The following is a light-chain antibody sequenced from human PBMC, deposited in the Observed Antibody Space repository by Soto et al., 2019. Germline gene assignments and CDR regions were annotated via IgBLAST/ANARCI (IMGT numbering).Light chain of an antibody. CDR1: GSDVGGYQF. CDR3: ASHAGSSHAWV. Sequence: QSALTQPRSVSGSPGQSVTISCTGTGSDVGGYQFVSWYQQYPGKAPKVMIYEVTKRPSGVPDRFSGSKSGNTASLTVSGLQADDEADYYCASHAGSSHAWVFGGGTKLTVL. J-gene: IGLJ3*02. V-gene: IGLV2-11*01. CDR2: EVT.